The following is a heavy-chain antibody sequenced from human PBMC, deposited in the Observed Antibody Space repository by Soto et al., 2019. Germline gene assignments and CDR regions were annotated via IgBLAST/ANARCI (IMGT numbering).Heavy chain of an antibody. Sequence: QVQLVESGGGVVQPGGSLRLSCADSEFTFINYAMHWVRQAPGKGLEWVAVISFDGFSKFYADSVKGRFTISRDNSKNSLYLQVNSLRAEDSAVYYCARGGRGLRGAFDIWGQGTMVTVSS. D-gene: IGHD4-17*01. CDR2: ISFDGFSK. V-gene: IGHV3-30*14. CDR3: ARGGRGLRGAFDI. J-gene: IGHJ3*02. CDR1: EFTFINYA.